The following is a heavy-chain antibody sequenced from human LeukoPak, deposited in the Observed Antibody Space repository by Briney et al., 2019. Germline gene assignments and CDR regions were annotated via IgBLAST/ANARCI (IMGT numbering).Heavy chain of an antibody. CDR3: ARVYGGNAIDY. CDR1: GGSISSYY. Sequence: SETLSLTCTVSGGSISSYYWSWIRQPPGKGLEWIGYIYYSGSTNYNPSLKSRVTISVDTSKNQFSLKLSSVTAADTAVYYCARVYGGNAIDYWGQGTLVTVPS. D-gene: IGHD4-23*01. V-gene: IGHV4-59*01. J-gene: IGHJ4*02. CDR2: IYYSGST.